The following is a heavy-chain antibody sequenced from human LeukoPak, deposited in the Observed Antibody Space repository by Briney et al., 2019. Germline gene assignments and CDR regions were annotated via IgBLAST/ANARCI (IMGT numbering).Heavy chain of an antibody. CDR2: INPSGGST. J-gene: IGHJ4*02. D-gene: IGHD1-26*01. V-gene: IGHV1-46*01. CDR1: GYTFINYY. CDR3: ARSYSGTYYAESGVDY. Sequence: GASVKVSCKASGYTFINYYMHWVRQAPGQGLEWMGIINPSGGSTRYAQKFQGRVTMTRDTSTSTVYMELSCLRSEDTAVYYCARSYSGTYYAESGVDYWGQGTLVTVSS.